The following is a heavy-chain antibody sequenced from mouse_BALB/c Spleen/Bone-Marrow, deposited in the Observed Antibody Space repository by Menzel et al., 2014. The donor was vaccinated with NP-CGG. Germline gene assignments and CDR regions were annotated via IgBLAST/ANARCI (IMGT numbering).Heavy chain of an antibody. V-gene: IGHV5-6-3*01. CDR1: GFTFSSYG. CDR2: INNNGGST. CDR3: ARVYGWYFDV. D-gene: IGHD1-1*01. J-gene: IGHJ1*01. Sequence: EVKVVESGGGLVQPGGSLKLSCAASGFTFSSYGMSWVRQTPDKRLELVATINNNGGSTYYPYSVKGQFTISRDNAKNSLYLQMSSLKAEDTAMYYCARVYGWYFDVWGAGTTVTVSS.